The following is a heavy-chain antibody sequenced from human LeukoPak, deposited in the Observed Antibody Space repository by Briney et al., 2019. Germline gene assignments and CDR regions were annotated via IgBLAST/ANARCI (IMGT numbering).Heavy chain of an antibody. Sequence: GESLRLSCAASGFTFTKYWMTWVRQAPGKGLEWVGNIKQDGSDKNYMDSVKGRFTISRDNTKNSVYLQMSSLRAEDTAVYYCAREVWGPEYWGQGTLVTVSS. D-gene: IGHD1-14*01. CDR3: AREVWGPEY. CDR1: GFTFTKYW. J-gene: IGHJ4*02. V-gene: IGHV3-7*01. CDR2: IKQDGSDK.